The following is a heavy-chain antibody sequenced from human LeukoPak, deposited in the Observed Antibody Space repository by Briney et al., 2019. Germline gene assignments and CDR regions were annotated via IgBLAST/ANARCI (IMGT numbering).Heavy chain of an antibody. CDR1: GFAFNNYA. Sequence: GGSLRLSCAASGFAFNNYAMSWVRQAPGKGLEWVSAISASGGTTYYADSVKGRFTISRDNSENTLFLQMNSLRAEDTAVYYCAKEPREYCSSTSCPNWFDSWGQGTLVTVSS. J-gene: IGHJ5*01. CDR3: AKEPREYCSSTSCPNWFDS. CDR2: ISASGGTT. D-gene: IGHD2-2*01. V-gene: IGHV3-23*01.